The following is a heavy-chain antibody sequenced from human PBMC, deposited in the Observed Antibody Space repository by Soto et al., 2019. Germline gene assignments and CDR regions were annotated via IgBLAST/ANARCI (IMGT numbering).Heavy chain of an antibody. V-gene: IGHV3-33*01. Sequence: GXSLRLSCAASGXTFSSYVIHWVRQAPGKGLEWVAVIWYDGSNKYYADSVKGRFTISRDNSKNTLYLQMNSLRAEDTAVYYCARDQGVAAAGPFDYWGQGTLGTVSS. CDR1: GXTFSSYV. CDR3: ARDQGVAAAGPFDY. J-gene: IGHJ4*02. D-gene: IGHD6-13*01. CDR2: IWYDGSNK.